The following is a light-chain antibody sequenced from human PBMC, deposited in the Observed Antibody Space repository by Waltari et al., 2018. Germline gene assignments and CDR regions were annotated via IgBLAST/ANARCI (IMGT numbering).Light chain of an antibody. CDR3: SSYAGGNILVV. CDR2: GVT. CDR1: GSDVGGYNS. Sequence: QSALTQPSSASGSPGQSVTISCTGTGSDVGGYNSVSRYQQHPGKAPRLIIYGVTLRPSGVPDRFSASKSGNTASLTVSGLQAEDEADYYCSSYAGGNILVVFGGGTRLTVL. J-gene: IGLJ2*01. V-gene: IGLV2-8*01.